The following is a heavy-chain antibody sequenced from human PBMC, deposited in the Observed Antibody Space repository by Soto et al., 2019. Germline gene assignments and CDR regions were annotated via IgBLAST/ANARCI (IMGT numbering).Heavy chain of an antibody. Sequence: EVQLLESGGGLVQPGGSLRLSCAASGFTFGNYAMSWVRQAPGKGLEWVSAISGSGGSTYYADSVKGRFTIARDNSKNTLYLQMSSLRAEDTAVYYCAKGGYCSSTSCLRAFDIWGQGTMVTVSS. D-gene: IGHD2-2*01. J-gene: IGHJ3*02. V-gene: IGHV3-23*01. CDR2: ISGSGGST. CDR1: GFTFGNYA. CDR3: AKGGYCSSTSCLRAFDI.